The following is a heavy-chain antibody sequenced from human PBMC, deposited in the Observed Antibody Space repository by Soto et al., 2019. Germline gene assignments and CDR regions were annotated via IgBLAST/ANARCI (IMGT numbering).Heavy chain of an antibody. CDR2: ITDTGGDA. Sequence: PWGSLRLSCVASGLTFVSRAITFFRHAPGEWLQWVSTITDTGGDAKYADSVRGRFVISRDNSKKTLYLQMTSLTAEDSAMYYCARGSTDSYPGSRIFDFWGRGTLVTVSS. V-gene: IGHV3-23*01. CDR1: GLTFVSRA. D-gene: IGHD3-10*01. CDR3: ARGSTDSYPGSRIFDF. J-gene: IGHJ4*02.